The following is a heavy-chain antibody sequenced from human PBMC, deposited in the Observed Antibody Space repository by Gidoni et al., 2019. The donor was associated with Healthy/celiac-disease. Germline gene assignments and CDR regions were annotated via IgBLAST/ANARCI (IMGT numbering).Heavy chain of an antibody. J-gene: IGHJ4*02. CDR3: TRLDDDY. CDR2: IRSKANSYAT. Sequence: EVQLVEAGGGLVQPGGSLKLSCAASGFTFSSSAIHWVRQASGKGLEWVGRIRSKANSYATAYAASVKGRFTISRDDSKNTAYLQMNSLKTEDTAVYYCTRLDDDYWGQGTLVTVSS. CDR1: GFTFSSSA. D-gene: IGHD1-1*01. V-gene: IGHV3-73*01.